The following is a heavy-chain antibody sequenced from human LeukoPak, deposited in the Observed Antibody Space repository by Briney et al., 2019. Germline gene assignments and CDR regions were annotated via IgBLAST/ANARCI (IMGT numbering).Heavy chain of an antibody. CDR1: GFTFSSYS. CDR2: ISSSSSYI. Sequence: GSLRLSCAASGFTFSSYSMNWVRQAPGKGLEWVSSISSSSSYIYYADSVKGRFTISRDNAKNSLYLQMNSLRAEDTAVYYCARGIGGSYGEFDYWGQGTLVTVSS. D-gene: IGHD1-26*01. J-gene: IGHJ4*02. CDR3: ARGIGGSYGEFDY. V-gene: IGHV3-21*01.